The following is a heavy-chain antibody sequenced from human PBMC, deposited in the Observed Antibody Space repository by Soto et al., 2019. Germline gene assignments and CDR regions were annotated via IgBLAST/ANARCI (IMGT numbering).Heavy chain of an antibody. D-gene: IGHD6-19*01. J-gene: IGHJ4*02. V-gene: IGHV3-15*01. CDR1: GFTFSNAW. Sequence: PGGSLRLSCAASGFTFSNAWMIWVRQAPGRGLECVGRIKSKPDGGTTDYAAPVKGRFTISRDDSENTLYLQMSSLKTEDTALYYCTTFRTSGWYSFDYWGQGALVTVSS. CDR2: IKSKPDGGTT. CDR3: TTFRTSGWYSFDY.